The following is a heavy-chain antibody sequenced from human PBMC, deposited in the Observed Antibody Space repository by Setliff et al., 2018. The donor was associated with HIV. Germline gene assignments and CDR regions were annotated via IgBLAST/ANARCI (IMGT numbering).Heavy chain of an antibody. J-gene: IGHJ6*02. CDR3: ARSIGGLDV. CDR1: GGSISSGSYY. Sequence: PSETLSLTCTVPGGSISSGSYYWSWIRQPAGKGLEWIGRIYTSGSTNYNPSLKSRVTISVDTSKNQFSLKLSSVTAADTAVYYCARSIGGLDVWGQGTTVTVSS. CDR2: IYTSGST. V-gene: IGHV4-61*02. D-gene: IGHD3-16*01.